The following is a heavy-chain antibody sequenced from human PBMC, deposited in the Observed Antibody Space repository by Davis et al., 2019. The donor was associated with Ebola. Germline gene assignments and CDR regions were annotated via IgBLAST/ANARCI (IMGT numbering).Heavy chain of an antibody. Sequence: SETLSLTCTVSGGSISSYYWSWIRQPPGKGLEWIGYIYYSGSTNYNPSLKSRVTISVDTSKNQFSLKLSSVTAADTAVYYCARGGIQLWLMDYYHYGMDVWGQGTTVTVSS. J-gene: IGHJ6*02. D-gene: IGHD5-18*01. CDR1: GGSISSYY. CDR3: ARGGIQLWLMDYYHYGMDV. CDR2: IYYSGST. V-gene: IGHV4-59*08.